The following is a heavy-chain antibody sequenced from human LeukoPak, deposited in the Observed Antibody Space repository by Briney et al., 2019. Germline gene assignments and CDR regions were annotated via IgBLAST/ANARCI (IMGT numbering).Heavy chain of an antibody. J-gene: IGHJ3*02. V-gene: IGHV4-61*02. CDR1: GVSISSGSYY. CDR2: IYTSGST. CDR3: ARRPAYYDFWSRSDAFDI. Sequence: KPSQTLSLTCTVSGVSISSGSYYWSWIRQPAGKGLEWIGRIYTSGSTNYNPSLKSRVTISVDTPNNQFSLKLSSVTDADTAVYYCARRPAYYDFWSRSDAFDIWGQGTMVTVSS. D-gene: IGHD3-3*01.